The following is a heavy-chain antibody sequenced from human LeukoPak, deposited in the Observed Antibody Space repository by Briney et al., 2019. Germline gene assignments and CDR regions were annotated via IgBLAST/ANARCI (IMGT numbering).Heavy chain of an antibody. CDR1: GGSISSYY. CDR2: IYYSGST. CDR3: ASTNFSSGWYGAFDI. Sequence: SETLSLTCTVSGGSISSYYWSWIRQPPGKGLEWIGYIYYSGSTNYNPSLKSRVTISVDTSKNQFCRKLSSVTAADTAVYYCASTNFSSGWYGAFDIWGQGTMVTVSS. D-gene: IGHD6-19*01. J-gene: IGHJ3*02. V-gene: IGHV4-59*01.